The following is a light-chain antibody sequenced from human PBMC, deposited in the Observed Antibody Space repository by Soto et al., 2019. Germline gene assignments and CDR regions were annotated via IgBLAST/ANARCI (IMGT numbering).Light chain of an antibody. CDR3: QHRGN. Sequence: IQLTQSPSSLSASMGDRVTITCRASHGITNYLALYQQKPGRAPKLLIYSASTLHYGVPSRFSGSGSGTDFTLSISGLQPEDFATYYCQHRGNFGQGTRLEI. V-gene: IGKV1-9*01. CDR1: HGITNY. J-gene: IGKJ5*01. CDR2: SAS.